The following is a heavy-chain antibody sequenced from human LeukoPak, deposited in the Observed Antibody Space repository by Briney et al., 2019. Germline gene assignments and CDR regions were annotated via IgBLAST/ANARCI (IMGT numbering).Heavy chain of an antibody. CDR3: ARGHRGRFRVPFDY. J-gene: IGHJ4*02. D-gene: IGHD3-10*01. V-gene: IGHV4-34*01. Sequence: LETLSLTCAVYGGSFSGYYWSWIRQPPGKGLEWIGEINHSGSTNYNPSLKSRVTISVDTSKNQFSLKLSSVTAADTAVYYCARGHRGRFRVPFDYWGQGTLVTVSS. CDR1: GGSFSGYY. CDR2: INHSGST.